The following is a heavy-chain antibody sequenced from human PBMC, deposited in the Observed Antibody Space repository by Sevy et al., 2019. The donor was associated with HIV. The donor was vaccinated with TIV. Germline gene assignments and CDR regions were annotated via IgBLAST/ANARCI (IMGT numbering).Heavy chain of an antibody. V-gene: IGHV4-34*01. CDR3: ARGGDGVVPSPIIGLGPWTKYWYFDL. Sequence: SETLSLTCAVSGGSFSGYSWDWIRQPPGKGLEWIGEVNHSGSTNYNPSLKSRDTISVDRSKNQFSLKLNFVTAGDTAVYYCARGGDGVVPSPIIGLGPWTKYWYFDLWGRGTLVTVSS. D-gene: IGHD3-3*01. CDR1: GGSFSGYS. J-gene: IGHJ2*01. CDR2: VNHSGST.